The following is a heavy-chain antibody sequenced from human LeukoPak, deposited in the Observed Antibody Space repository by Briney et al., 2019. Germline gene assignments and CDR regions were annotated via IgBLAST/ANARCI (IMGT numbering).Heavy chain of an antibody. CDR3: ASDTRGHFDY. J-gene: IGHJ4*02. CDR1: GFTFRGCV. CDR2: IRKKPTSYAT. V-gene: IGHV3-73*01. Sequence: GGSLRLSCAASGFTFRGCVMHWGRQASGRGVEWVGRIRKKPTSYATAYAASVRARFSISRDESKNTTYLQMDSLKTEDTAVYYCASDTRGHFDYWGQGYLVTVSS. D-gene: IGHD2-2*01.